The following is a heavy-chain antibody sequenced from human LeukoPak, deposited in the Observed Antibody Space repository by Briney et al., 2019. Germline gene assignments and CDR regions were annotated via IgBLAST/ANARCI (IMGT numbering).Heavy chain of an antibody. J-gene: IGHJ4*02. V-gene: IGHV3-30*18. CDR3: AKDVRVLGCMGGDCYGVAGWHDY. CDR2: ISYDGSNK. D-gene: IGHD2-21*02. CDR1: GFTFSSYG. Sequence: GGSLRLSCAASGFTFSSYGMHWVRQAPGKGLEWVAVISYDGSNKYYADSVKGRFTISRDNSKNTLYLQMNSLRAEDTAVYYCAKDVRVLGCMGGDCYGVAGWHDYWGQGTLVTVSS.